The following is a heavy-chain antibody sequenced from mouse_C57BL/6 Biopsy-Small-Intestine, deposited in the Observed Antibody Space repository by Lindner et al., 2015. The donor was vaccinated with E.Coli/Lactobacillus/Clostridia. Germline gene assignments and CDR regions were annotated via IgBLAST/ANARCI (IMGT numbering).Heavy chain of an antibody. J-gene: IGHJ4*01. V-gene: IGHV14-4*01. CDR1: GFNIKDDY. D-gene: IGHD4-1*01. CDR3: TVTGTYYAMDY. Sequence: VQLQESGAELVRPGASVKLSCTASGFNIKDDYMHWVKQRPEQGLEWIGWIDPENGDTEYASKFQGKATITADTSSNTAYLQLSSLTSGDTAVYYCTVTGTYYAMDYWGQGTSVTVSS. CDR2: IDPENGDT.